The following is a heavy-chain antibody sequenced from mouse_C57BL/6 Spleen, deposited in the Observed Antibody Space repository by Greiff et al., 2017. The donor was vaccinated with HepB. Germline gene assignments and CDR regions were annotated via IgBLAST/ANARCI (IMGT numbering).Heavy chain of an antibody. CDR3: ARDFSTPYYYAMDY. J-gene: IGHJ4*01. CDR1: GYSITSGYY. V-gene: IGHV3-6*01. Sequence: DVKLQESGPGLVKPSQSLSPTCSVTGYSITSGYYWNWIRQFPGNKLEWMGYISYDGSNNYNPSLKNRISITRDTSKNQFFLKLNSVTTEDTATYYCARDFSTPYYYAMDYWGQGTSVTVSS. CDR2: ISYDGSN. D-gene: IGHD2-1*01.